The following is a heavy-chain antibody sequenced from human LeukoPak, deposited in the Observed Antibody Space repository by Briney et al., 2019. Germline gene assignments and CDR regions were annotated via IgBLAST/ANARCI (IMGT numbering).Heavy chain of an antibody. Sequence: GGSLRLSCAASGFTFSSYGMHWVRQAPGKGLEWVAVISYDGSNKYYADSVKGRFTISRDNSKNTLYLQMNSLRAEDTAVYYCAKMPLRYFDWLFQGGEDFDYWGQGTLVTVSS. CDR1: GFTFSSYG. CDR2: ISYDGSNK. D-gene: IGHD3-9*01. CDR3: AKMPLRYFDWLFQGGEDFDY. J-gene: IGHJ4*02. V-gene: IGHV3-30*18.